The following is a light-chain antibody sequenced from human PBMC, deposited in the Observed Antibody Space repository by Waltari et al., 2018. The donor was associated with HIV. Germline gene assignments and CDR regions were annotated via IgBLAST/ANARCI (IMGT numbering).Light chain of an antibody. CDR2: LAS. Sequence: DIRMTQSPSTLSASIGDRVTITCRASQNIGNFLAWYQQKPGKAPKLLISLASSLKRGVPGRFGGSGSGSDFTLTISGLQYEDVATYYCQQFETYYGFGQGTRLE. CDR1: QNIGNF. J-gene: IGKJ2*01. CDR3: QQFETYYG. V-gene: IGKV1-5*03.